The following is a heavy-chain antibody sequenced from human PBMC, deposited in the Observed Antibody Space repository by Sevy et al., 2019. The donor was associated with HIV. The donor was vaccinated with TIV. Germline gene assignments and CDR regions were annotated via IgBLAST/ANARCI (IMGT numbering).Heavy chain of an antibody. CDR3: VRGLQTHCDRTACPLDH. D-gene: IGHD3-9*01. V-gene: IGHV3-13*01. CDR2: IGTLGDT. Sequence: GGSLRLSCAGYGFSFSDSDMHWVRHPTGKSLEWISSIGTLGDTFYADSVKGRVTISRDNAKSSLYLQMSNLRAGDTALYYCVRGLQTHCDRTACPLDHWGQGTLVTDSS. CDR1: GFSFSDSD. J-gene: IGHJ4*02.